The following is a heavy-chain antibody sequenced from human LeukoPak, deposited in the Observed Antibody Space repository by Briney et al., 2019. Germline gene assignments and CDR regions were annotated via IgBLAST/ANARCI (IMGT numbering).Heavy chain of an antibody. CDR2: IYYVGST. CDR1: GGSISSGSYY. J-gene: IGHJ4*02. CDR3: ARRNYYDSSGYYDYFDY. Sequence: SETLSLTCTVSGGSISSGSYYWGWIRQPPGKGLEWIGSIYYVGSTYYNPSLKSRVTMSVDTSKNQFSLKLSSVTAPDTAVYYCARRNYYDSSGYYDYFDYWGQGTPVTVSS. D-gene: IGHD3-22*01. V-gene: IGHV4-39*01.